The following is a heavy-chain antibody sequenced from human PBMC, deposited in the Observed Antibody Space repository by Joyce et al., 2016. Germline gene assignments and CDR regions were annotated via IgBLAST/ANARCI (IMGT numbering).Heavy chain of an antibody. CDR2: IFHTGST. Sequence: QVQLQESGPGLVRPSGTLSLTCAVSGGSIRTSNWWSWVRQSPGKGLEWIGEIFHTGSTNYNPSLKRRLTISLDKSKNQFSLNLKSVTAADTAVYYCARGPHKWFDPWGRGILVTVSS. J-gene: IGHJ5*02. V-gene: IGHV4-4*02. CDR1: GGSIRTSNW. CDR3: ARGPHKWFDP.